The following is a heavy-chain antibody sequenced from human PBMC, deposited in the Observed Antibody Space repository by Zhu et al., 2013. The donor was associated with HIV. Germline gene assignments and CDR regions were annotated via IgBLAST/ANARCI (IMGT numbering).Heavy chain of an antibody. V-gene: IGHV1-2*02. CDR1: GYTFTSYG. CDR2: INPNSSDT. CDR3: ARGEGTTATTIDWVDP. J-gene: IGHJ5*02. Sequence: QVQLVQSGAEVKKPGASVKVSCKASGYTFTSYGISWVRQAPGQGLEWMGWINPNSSDTNYAQKFQGRVTMARDTSISTAYMELSRLRSDDTAVYYCARGEGTTATTIDWVDPWGQGTLVTVSS. D-gene: IGHD4-4*01.